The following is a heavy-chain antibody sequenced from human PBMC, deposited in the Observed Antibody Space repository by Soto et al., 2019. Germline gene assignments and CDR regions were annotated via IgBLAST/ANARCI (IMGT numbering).Heavy chain of an antibody. Sequence: EVQLLESGGGLVQPGGSLRLSCAASGFTYESYAMSWVRQAPGKGLEWVSGINSGGTVAHYADSVKGRFAISRDNSKNTLSMEMNSLRVDDTGIYYCAISTGGFGGLFVVPSDYWGQGTLVTVSS. CDR3: AISTGGFGGLFVVPSDY. J-gene: IGHJ4*02. CDR2: INSGGTVA. D-gene: IGHD3-16*01. V-gene: IGHV3-23*01. CDR1: GFTYESYA.